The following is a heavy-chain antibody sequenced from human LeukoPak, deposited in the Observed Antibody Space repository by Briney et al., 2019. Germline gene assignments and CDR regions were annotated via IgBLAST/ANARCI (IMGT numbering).Heavy chain of an antibody. CDR3: ARDSIKYRPVG. CDR1: GFTVSNSY. V-gene: IGHV3-21*01. Sequence: GGSLRLSCAASGFTVSNSYMSWVRQAPGKGLEWVSSISSSSSYIYYADSVKGRFTISRDNAKNSLYLQMNSLRAEDTAVYYCARDSIKYRPVGWGQGTLVTVSS. D-gene: IGHD3-16*02. J-gene: IGHJ4*02. CDR2: ISSSSSYI.